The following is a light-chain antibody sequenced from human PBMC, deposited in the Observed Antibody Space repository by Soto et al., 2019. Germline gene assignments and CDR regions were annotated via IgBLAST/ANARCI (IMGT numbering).Light chain of an antibody. CDR1: SCDVGGYNL. J-gene: IGLJ1*01. Sequence: QSALTQPASVSGSPGQSITISCSGTSCDVGGYNLVSWYQQHPGRAPKLLIYEVSQRPSGVSSRFSGSKSGNTATLTMSGVQPDDEADYHCCSYATSSVVFGTGTKLTVL. CDR3: CSYATSSVV. V-gene: IGLV2-23*02. CDR2: EVS.